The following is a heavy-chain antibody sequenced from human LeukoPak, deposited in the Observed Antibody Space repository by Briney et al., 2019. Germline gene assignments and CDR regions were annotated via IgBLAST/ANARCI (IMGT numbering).Heavy chain of an antibody. CDR1: GGSISGYY. J-gene: IGHJ4*02. V-gene: IGHV4-59*08. CDR3: ARHLVGLGMATIPSFDY. D-gene: IGHD5-24*01. CDR2: IYYSKST. Sequence: PSETLSLTCTVSGGSISGYYWSGIRPPPGQGRVWIGYIYYSKSTNYNPSVKSRVTISGDASKNQFSLKLSSVTAADTAVYYCARHLVGLGMATIPSFDYWGQGTLVTVSS.